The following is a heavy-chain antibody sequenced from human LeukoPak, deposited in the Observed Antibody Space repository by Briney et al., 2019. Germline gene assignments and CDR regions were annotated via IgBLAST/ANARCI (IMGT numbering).Heavy chain of an antibody. Sequence: GGSLRLSCAAFGFTFSTYSLNWVRQAPGKGLEWVSSISSSANHIYYADSMKGRFTISRDNAKNSLYLQMNSLRAEDTAVYYCARVSTAYFDYWGQGNLVAVSS. J-gene: IGHJ4*02. D-gene: IGHD1-26*01. CDR3: ARVSTAYFDY. CDR1: GFTFSTYS. CDR2: ISSSANHI. V-gene: IGHV3-21*01.